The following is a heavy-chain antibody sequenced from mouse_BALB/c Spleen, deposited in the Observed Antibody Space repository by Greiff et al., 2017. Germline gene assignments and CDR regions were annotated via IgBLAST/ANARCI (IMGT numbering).Heavy chain of an antibody. V-gene: IGHV7-3*02. CDR3: ARDNGGFAD. CDR1: GFTFTDYY. CDR2: IRNTANGYTT. Sequence: EVQRVESGGGLVQPGGSLRLSCATSGFTFTDYYMRWVRQPPGKALEWLGFIRNTANGYTTEYSASVKGRFTISRDNSKSILYLQMNTLRAEDSATYYCARDNGGFADWGQGTLVTVSA. J-gene: IGHJ3*01.